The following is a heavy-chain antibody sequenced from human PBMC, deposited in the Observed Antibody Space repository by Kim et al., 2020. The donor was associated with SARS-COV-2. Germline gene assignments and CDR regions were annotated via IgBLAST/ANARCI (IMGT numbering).Heavy chain of an antibody. CDR1: GFTFSSYW. CDR3: ASSGGDGYNFFHHYYYYGMDD. D-gene: IGHD5-12*01. J-gene: IGHJ6*02. V-gene: IGHV3-74*01. CDR2: INSDGSST. Sequence: GGSLRLSCAASGFTFSSYWMHWVRQAPGKGLVWVSRINSDGSSTSYADSVKGRLTISRDNAKNTLYLQMNSLRAEDTAVYYCASSGGDGYNFFHHYYYYGMDDWGQGTTVTVSS.